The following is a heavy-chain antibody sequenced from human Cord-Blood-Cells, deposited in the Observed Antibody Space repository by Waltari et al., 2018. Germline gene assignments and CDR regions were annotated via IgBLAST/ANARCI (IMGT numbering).Heavy chain of an antibody. CDR2: IRSKANSYAT. CDR1: GFTFSGSA. V-gene: IGHV3-73*02. Sequence: EVQLVESGGGLVQPGGSLKLSCAASGFTFSGSAMPWVRQASGKGLEWVGRIRSKANSYATAYAASVKGRFTISRDDSKNTAYLQMNSLKTEDTAVYYCTRSISSSPSHWGQGTLVTVSS. CDR3: TRSISSSPSH. J-gene: IGHJ4*02. D-gene: IGHD6-6*01.